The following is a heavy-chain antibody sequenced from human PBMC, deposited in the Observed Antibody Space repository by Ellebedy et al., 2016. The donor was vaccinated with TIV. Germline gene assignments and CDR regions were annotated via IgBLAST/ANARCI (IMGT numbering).Heavy chain of an antibody. CDR1: GFTFSSYS. Sequence: PGGSLRLSCAASGFTFSSYSMNWVRQAPGKGLEWVSSISSSSSYIYYADSVKGRFTISRDNAKNSLYLQMNSLRAEDTAVYYCARPIKDDYYYYYGMDVWGQGTTVTVSS. V-gene: IGHV3-21*01. CDR3: ARPIKDDYYYYYGMDV. J-gene: IGHJ6*02. CDR2: ISSSSSYI.